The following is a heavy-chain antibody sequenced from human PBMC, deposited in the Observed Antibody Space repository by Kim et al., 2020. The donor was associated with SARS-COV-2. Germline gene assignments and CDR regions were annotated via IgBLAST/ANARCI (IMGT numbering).Heavy chain of an antibody. Sequence: TLSLTCTVSGGSMISGGHYWSWIRQLPGKGLEWIGNIYYSGSVHYNPSLESRVTISADTSNQFSLEVTSVTAADTAVYYWARNFVGMARGPFDIWGQ. V-gene: IGHV4-31*03. J-gene: IGHJ3*02. CDR2: IYYSGSV. CDR3: ARNFVGMARGPFDI. D-gene: IGHD7-27*01. CDR1: GGSMISGGHY.